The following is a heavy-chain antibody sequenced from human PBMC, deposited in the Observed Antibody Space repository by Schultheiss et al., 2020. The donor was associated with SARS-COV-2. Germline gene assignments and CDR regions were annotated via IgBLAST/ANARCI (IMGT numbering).Heavy chain of an antibody. V-gene: IGHV3-23*01. CDR2: LSVIGDTI. CDR1: GFSIRNYV. Sequence: GESLKISCAASGFSIRNYVMSWVRQAPGKGLEWVSALSVIGDTIDYADSVKGRFTISRDISKNTLYLQMNSLRAEDTAIYYCARRIGGTKDSWGQGTLVTVSS. CDR3: ARRIGGTKDS. J-gene: IGHJ4*02. D-gene: IGHD1-14*01.